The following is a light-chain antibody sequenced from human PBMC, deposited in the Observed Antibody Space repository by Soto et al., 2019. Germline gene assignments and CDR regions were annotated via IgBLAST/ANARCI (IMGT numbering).Light chain of an antibody. Sequence: QSVLTQPPSASGTPGQGVTISCSGSTSNIGSYYVYWYQQLPGTAPKLLIYGNNQRPSGVPDRFSGSKSGTSASLAISGLRSEDEADYSCAAWDKRLSAYVFGARTKVTVL. V-gene: IGLV1-47*01. CDR1: TSNIGSYY. CDR3: AAWDKRLSAYV. J-gene: IGLJ1*01. CDR2: GNN.